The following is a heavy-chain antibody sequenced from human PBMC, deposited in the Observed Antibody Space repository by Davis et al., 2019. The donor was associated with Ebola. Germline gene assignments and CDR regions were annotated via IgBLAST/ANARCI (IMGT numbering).Heavy chain of an antibody. Sequence: PGGSLRLSCAASGFTFSGHWMHWVRQAPGKGLVWVSQIKSDGSSATYADSVKGRFTISRDNAKNTLYLQMNSLRAEDTAVYYCGSPVEAWGQGTLVTVSS. CDR1: GFTFSGHW. J-gene: IGHJ4*02. CDR3: GSPVEA. V-gene: IGHV3-74*01. CDR2: IKSDGSSA.